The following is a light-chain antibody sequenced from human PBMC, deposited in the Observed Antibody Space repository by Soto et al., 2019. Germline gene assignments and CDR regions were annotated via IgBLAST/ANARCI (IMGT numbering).Light chain of an antibody. CDR2: GAS. Sequence: EIVLTQSPGTLSLSPGERATLSCRASQSVSSSYLAWYQQKPGQAPRLLIYGASSRATGIPDRFSGSGSGPHFPLTISRLEPEAFAVYYCQQYGSSPPTFGQGTKVELK. CDR3: QQYGSSPPT. CDR1: QSVSSSY. V-gene: IGKV3-20*01. J-gene: IGKJ1*01.